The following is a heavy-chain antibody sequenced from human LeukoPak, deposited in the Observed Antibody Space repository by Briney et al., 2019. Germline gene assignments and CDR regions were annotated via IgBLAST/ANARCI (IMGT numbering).Heavy chain of an antibody. D-gene: IGHD2-2*01. CDR2: IYYSGST. Sequence: SETLSLTCTVSSGSISSYYWSWIRQSPGKGLEWVGYIYYSGSTNYNPSLKSRVTMSVDTSKNQFSLKLSSVTAADTAVYYCARDAGYCSSTSCYKVFDYWGQGTLVTVSS. CDR1: SGSISSYY. J-gene: IGHJ4*02. V-gene: IGHV4-59*12. CDR3: ARDAGYCSSTSCYKVFDY.